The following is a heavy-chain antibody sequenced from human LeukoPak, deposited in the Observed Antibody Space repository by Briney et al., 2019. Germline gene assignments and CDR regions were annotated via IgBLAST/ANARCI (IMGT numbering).Heavy chain of an antibody. CDR3: ARVYCSGGSCYWGDYYYYYMDV. CDR2: INWNGGST. CDR1: GFTFDDYG. Sequence: GGSLRLSCAASGFTFDDYGMSWVRQAPGKGLEWVSGINWNGGSTGYADSVKGRFTISRDNSKNTLYLQMNSLRAEDTAVYYCARVYCSGGSCYWGDYYYYYMDVWGKGTTVTISS. D-gene: IGHD2-15*01. J-gene: IGHJ6*03. V-gene: IGHV3-20*04.